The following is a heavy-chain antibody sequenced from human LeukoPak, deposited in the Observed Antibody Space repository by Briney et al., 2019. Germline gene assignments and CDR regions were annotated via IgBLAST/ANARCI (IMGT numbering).Heavy chain of an antibody. CDR3: ARDRRYYDSSGYYDY. Sequence: GGSLRLSCAASGFTFSTYAMHWVRQAPGKGLEWVAVISYDGNNKYYADSVKGRFTISRDNPKNTLYLQMNSLRAEDTAVYYCARDRRYYDSSGYYDYWGQGTLVTVSS. CDR1: GFTFSTYA. CDR2: ISYDGNNK. J-gene: IGHJ4*02. D-gene: IGHD3-22*01. V-gene: IGHV3-30-3*01.